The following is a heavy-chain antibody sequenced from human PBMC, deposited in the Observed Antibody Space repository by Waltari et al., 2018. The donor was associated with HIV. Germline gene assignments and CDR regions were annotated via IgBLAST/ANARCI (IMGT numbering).Heavy chain of an antibody. CDR2: IYPCDSDT. Sequence: EVQLVQSGAEVKKPGASVKISCKGYGSRFISFCIGWVLQMPGKGLEWMGIIYPCDSDTRYSPSFQGQVTISADKSINTAYLQWSSLKASDTAMYYCARQYPPLLWFGESPNYFDYWGQGTLVTVSS. CDR1: GSRFISFC. J-gene: IGHJ4*02. V-gene: IGHV5-51*01. D-gene: IGHD3-10*01. CDR3: ARQYPPLLWFGESPNYFDY.